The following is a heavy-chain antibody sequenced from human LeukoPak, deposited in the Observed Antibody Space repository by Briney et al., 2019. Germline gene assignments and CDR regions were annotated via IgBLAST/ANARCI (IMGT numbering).Heavy chain of an antibody. CDR1: GFTFSSYA. V-gene: IGHV3-23*01. CDR2: INASGGST. D-gene: IGHD3-10*01. Sequence: GGSLRLSCEASGFTFSSYAMRWVRQAPGQGLEWVSSINASGGSTYYADSVKGRFTISRDSSKNTLYLQMNSLRAEDTAVYYCAKVLVRGVIIPNYYYGMDVWGQGTTVTVSS. J-gene: IGHJ6*02. CDR3: AKVLVRGVIIPNYYYGMDV.